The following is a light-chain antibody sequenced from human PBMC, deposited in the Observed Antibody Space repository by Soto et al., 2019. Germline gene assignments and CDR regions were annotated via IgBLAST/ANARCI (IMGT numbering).Light chain of an antibody. CDR1: QSVGSPY. CDR3: QHSSSDLIT. CDR2: GAS. J-gene: IGKJ5*01. V-gene: IGKV3-20*01. Sequence: EIVLTQSPGTLSLSPGERATLSCRASQSVGSPYLAWYQQKPGQAPRILIYGASNRATGSPDRFSGSGSGTDFTLTIDRLQSDDFATYYCQHSSSDLITFGQGTRLEIK.